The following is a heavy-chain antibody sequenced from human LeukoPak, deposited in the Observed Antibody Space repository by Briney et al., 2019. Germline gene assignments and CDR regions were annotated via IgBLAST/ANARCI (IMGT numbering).Heavy chain of an antibody. Sequence: GGSLRLSCAASGFTFSSYSMNWVRQAPGKGLEWVSSISSSSGYIYYADSLKGRFTISRDNAKNSLYLQMSSLRAEDTAVYYCARDIGYGHFDYWGQGTLVTVSS. J-gene: IGHJ4*02. CDR1: GFTFSSYS. CDR3: ARDIGYGHFDY. V-gene: IGHV3-21*01. D-gene: IGHD5-18*01. CDR2: ISSSSGYI.